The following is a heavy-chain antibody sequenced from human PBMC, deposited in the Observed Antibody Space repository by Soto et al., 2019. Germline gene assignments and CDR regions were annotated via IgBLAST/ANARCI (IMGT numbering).Heavy chain of an antibody. CDR1: GGSISSGGYY. D-gene: IGHD3-22*01. CDR2: IYYSGST. V-gene: IGHV4-31*03. Sequence: QVQLQESGPGLVKPSQTLSLTCTVSGGSISSGGYYWSWIRQHPGKGLEWIGYIYYSGSTYYNPSLKSRVTISVDTSKNQFSLKLSSVTAADTAVYYCARDGDDSSGYYSQGKEYFQHWGQDTLVTVSS. J-gene: IGHJ1*01. CDR3: ARDGDDSSGYYSQGKEYFQH.